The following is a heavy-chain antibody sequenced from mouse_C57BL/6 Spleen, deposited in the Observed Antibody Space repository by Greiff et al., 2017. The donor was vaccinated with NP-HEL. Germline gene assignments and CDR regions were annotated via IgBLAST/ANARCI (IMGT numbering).Heavy chain of an antibody. J-gene: IGHJ4*01. V-gene: IGHV1-55*01. Sequence: VQLQQPGAELVKPGASVKMSCKASGYTFTSYWITWVKQRPGQGLEWIGDIYPGSGSTNYNEKFKSKATLTVDTSSSTAYMQLSSLTSEDSAVYYCAIYYYGSSIYYYAMDYWGQGTSVTVSS. CDR1: GYTFTSYW. CDR2: IYPGSGST. CDR3: AIYYYGSSIYYYAMDY. D-gene: IGHD1-1*01.